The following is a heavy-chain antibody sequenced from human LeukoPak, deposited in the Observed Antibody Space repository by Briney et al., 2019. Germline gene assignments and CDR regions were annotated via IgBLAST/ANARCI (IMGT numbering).Heavy chain of an antibody. CDR3: ARDQEGFDY. CDR1: GYTFTSNY. CDR2: IYPRDGST. Sequence: ASVTVSCKASGYTFTSNYIHWVRQAPGQGLEWMGMIYPRDGSTSYAQKFQGSVTVTRDTSMSTVHMELSGLRSEDTAVYYCARDQEGFDYWGQGTLVTVSS. V-gene: IGHV1-46*01. J-gene: IGHJ4*02.